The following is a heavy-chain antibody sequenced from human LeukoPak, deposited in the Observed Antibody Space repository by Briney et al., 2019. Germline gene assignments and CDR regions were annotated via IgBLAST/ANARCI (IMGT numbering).Heavy chain of an antibody. J-gene: IGHJ4*02. CDR2: ISYDGSNK. CDR1: GFTFSSYG. Sequence: PGGSLRLSCAASGFTFSSYGMHWVRQAPGKGLEWVAVISYDGSNKYYADSVKGRFTISRDNSKNTLYLQMNSLRAEDTAVYYCAKEPNDYGDYAFDYWGQGTLVTVSS. V-gene: IGHV3-30*18. CDR3: AKEPNDYGDYAFDY. D-gene: IGHD4-17*01.